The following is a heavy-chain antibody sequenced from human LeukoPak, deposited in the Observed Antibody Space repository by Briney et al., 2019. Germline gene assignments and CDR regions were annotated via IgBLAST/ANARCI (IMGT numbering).Heavy chain of an antibody. J-gene: IGHJ4*02. D-gene: IGHD3-9*01. V-gene: IGHV4-34*01. CDR1: GGSFSGYY. CDR2: INHSGST. CDR3: ARRAKLRYFDWLSNYFDY. Sequence: SETLSLTCAVCGGSFSGYYWSWIRQPPGKGLEWIGEINHSGSTNYNPSLKSRVTISVDTSKNQFSLKLSSVTAADTAVYYCARRAKLRYFDWLSNYFDYWGQGTLVTVSS.